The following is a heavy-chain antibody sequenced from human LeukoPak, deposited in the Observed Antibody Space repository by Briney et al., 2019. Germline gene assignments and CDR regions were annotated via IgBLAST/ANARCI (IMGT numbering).Heavy chain of an antibody. CDR3: ARTVLRMRSFFDY. Sequence: SETLSLTCAGYGGSFSGYYWSWIRQPPGKGLEWIGEINHSGSTNYNPYLKSRVNISVDTSKKRFSLQLSSVTAADTAVYYCARTVLRMRSFFDYWGQGTLVTVSS. CDR2: INHSGST. V-gene: IGHV4-34*01. J-gene: IGHJ4*02. D-gene: IGHD3-3*01. CDR1: GGSFSGYY.